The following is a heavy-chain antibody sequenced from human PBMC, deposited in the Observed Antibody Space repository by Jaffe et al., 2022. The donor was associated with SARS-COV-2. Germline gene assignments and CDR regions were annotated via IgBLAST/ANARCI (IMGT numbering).Heavy chain of an antibody. Sequence: QVQLVQSGAEVKKPGASVKVSCKASGYTFTSYAMHWVRQAPGQRLEWMGWINAGNGNTKYSQKFQGRVTITRDTSASTAYMELSSLRSEDTAVYYCARDPLDVWGYYYMDVWGKGTTVTVSS. CDR1: GYTFTSYA. V-gene: IGHV1-3*01. CDR2: INAGNGNT. CDR3: ARDPLDVWGYYYMDV. J-gene: IGHJ6*03. D-gene: IGHD1-26*01.